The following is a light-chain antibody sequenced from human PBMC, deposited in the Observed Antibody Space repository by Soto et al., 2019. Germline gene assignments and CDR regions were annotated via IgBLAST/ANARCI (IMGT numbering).Light chain of an antibody. CDR1: HDINNY. CDR3: QQYDRNPFT. J-gene: IGKJ3*01. Sequence: DFQLTQSPSSLSASVGDRVTITCRASHDINNYLAWYQQKPGKAPELLIYKASNLERGVPTRFSGSGSGTEFTLTIDSLQPDDFAIYYCQQYDRNPFTFGPGTKVDFK. CDR2: KAS. V-gene: IGKV1-5*03.